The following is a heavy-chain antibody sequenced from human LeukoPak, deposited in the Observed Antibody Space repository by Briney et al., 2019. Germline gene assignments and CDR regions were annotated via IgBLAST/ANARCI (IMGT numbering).Heavy chain of an antibody. Sequence: SETLSLTCTVSGGSISSGGYYWSWIRQHPGKGLEWIGYIYYSGSTYYNPSLKSRVTISVDTSKNQFSLKLSSVTAADTAVYYCARTLGYCSSTSCYQYHYYGMDVWGQGTTVTVSS. V-gene: IGHV4-31*03. D-gene: IGHD2-2*01. CDR1: GGSISSGGYY. CDR2: IYYSGST. CDR3: ARTLGYCSSTSCYQYHYYGMDV. J-gene: IGHJ6*02.